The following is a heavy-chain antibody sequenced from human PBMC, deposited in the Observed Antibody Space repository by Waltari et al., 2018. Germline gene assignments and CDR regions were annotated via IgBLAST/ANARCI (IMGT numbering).Heavy chain of an antibody. J-gene: IGHJ4*02. V-gene: IGHV1-46*01. D-gene: IGHD5-12*01. Sequence: QVQLVQSGDEVKKPGASVKVSCKASGYTFTSYYMHWVRQAPGQGLEWMGIINPSGGSTSYAQKFQGRVTMTRDTSTSTVYMELSSLRSEDTAVYYCARDRPGGYDLGPFDYWGQGTLVTVSS. CDR3: ARDRPGGYDLGPFDY. CDR2: INPSGGST. CDR1: GYTFTSYY.